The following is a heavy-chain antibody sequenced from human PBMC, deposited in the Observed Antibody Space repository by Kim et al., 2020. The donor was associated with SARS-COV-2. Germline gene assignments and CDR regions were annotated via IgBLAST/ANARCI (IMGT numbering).Heavy chain of an antibody. CDR2: INPNSGGA. CDR3: ARAFPLRWLPTGGFDY. D-gene: IGHD4-17*01. V-gene: IGHV1-2*04. J-gene: IGHJ4*02. CDR1: GYTFTGYY. Sequence: ASVKVSCKASGYTFTGYYMHWVRQAPGQGLEWMGWINPNSGGANYAQKFQGWVTMTRDTSISTAYMELSRLRSDDTAVYYCARAFPLRWLPTGGFDYWGQGTLVTVSS.